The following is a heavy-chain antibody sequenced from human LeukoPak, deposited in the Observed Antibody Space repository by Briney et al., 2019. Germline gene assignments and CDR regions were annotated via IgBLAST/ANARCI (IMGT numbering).Heavy chain of an antibody. Sequence: PSETLSLTCTVSGYSISSGYYWGWIRQPPGKGLEWIGSIYHSGSTYYNPSLKSRVTISVDTSKNQFSLKLSSVTAADTAVYYCARGFVAVAWDYWGQGTLVTVSS. J-gene: IGHJ4*02. D-gene: IGHD6-19*01. CDR2: IYHSGST. CDR1: GYSISSGYY. CDR3: ARGFVAVAWDY. V-gene: IGHV4-38-2*02.